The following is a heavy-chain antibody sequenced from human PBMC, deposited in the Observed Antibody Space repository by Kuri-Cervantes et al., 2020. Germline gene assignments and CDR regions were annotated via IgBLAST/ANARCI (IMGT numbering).Heavy chain of an antibody. CDR1: GFTFSSYS. V-gene: IGHV3-21*01. D-gene: IGHD3-10*01. J-gene: IGHJ4*02. CDR3: SSDHPTYYYGSGRNPFDY. Sequence: GESLKISCAASGFTFSSYSMNWVRQAPGKGLEWVSSISSSSSYIYYADSVKGRFTISRDNAKNSLYLQMNSLRAEDTAVYYCSSDHPTYYYGSGRNPFDYWGQGTLVTVSS. CDR2: ISSSSSYI.